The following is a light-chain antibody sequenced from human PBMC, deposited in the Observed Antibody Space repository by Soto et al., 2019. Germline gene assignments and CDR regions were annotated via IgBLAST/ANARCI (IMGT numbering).Light chain of an antibody. Sequence: EIVLTQSPGTLSLSPGERATLSCRASQSVSSSYLAWYQHKPGQAPRLLIYGASSRANGIPDRFSGSGSGTDLTLNISRLESEDFAVYYCQQYGSSPHTFGQGTKLEIK. J-gene: IGKJ2*01. CDR1: QSVSSSY. CDR2: GAS. V-gene: IGKV3-20*01. CDR3: QQYGSSPHT.